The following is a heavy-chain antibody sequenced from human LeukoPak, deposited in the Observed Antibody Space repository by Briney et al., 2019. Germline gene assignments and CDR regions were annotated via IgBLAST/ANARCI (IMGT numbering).Heavy chain of an antibody. Sequence: SVKVSCKASGGTFSSYAISWVRQAPGQGLEWMGGIIPVFGTANYTQKFQDRVTITADESTSKAYMELSSLRSEDTAVYYCARQATWYSWNYAEAFDIWGQGTMVTVSS. D-gene: IGHD1-7*01. J-gene: IGHJ3*02. CDR3: ARQATWYSWNYAEAFDI. CDR1: GGTFSSYA. CDR2: IIPVFGTA. V-gene: IGHV1-69*13.